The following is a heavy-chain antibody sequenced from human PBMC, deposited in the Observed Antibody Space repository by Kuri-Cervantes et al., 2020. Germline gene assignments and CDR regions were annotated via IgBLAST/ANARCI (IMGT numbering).Heavy chain of an antibody. CDR3: ARDQGSDYYDSSGDAAFDI. V-gene: IGHV4-59*01. Sequence: SETLSLTCTVSGGSISSYYWSWIRQPPGKGLEWIGYIYYSGSTNYNPSLKSRVTISVDTSKNQFSLKLSSVTAADTAVYYFARDQGSDYYDSSGDAAFDIWGQGTMVTVSS. CDR1: GGSISSYY. CDR2: IYYSGST. J-gene: IGHJ3*02. D-gene: IGHD3-22*01.